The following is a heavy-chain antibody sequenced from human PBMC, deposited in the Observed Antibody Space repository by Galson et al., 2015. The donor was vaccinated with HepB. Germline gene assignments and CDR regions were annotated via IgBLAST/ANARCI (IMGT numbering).Heavy chain of an antibody. CDR1: GFTFSSYG. V-gene: IGHV3-30*02. CDR3: ANGERRLWFGELGFDY. Sequence: SLRLSCAASGFTFSSYGMHWVRQAPGKGLEWVAFIRYDGSNKYYADSVKGRFTISRDNSKNTLYLQMNSLRAEDTAVYYCANGERRLWFGELGFDYWGQGTLVTVSS. CDR2: IRYDGSNK. J-gene: IGHJ4*02. D-gene: IGHD3-10*01.